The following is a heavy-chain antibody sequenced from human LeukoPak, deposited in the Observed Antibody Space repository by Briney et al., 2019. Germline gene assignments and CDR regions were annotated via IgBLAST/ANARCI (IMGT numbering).Heavy chain of an antibody. CDR3: ATSLRITMIVEGYYFDY. J-gene: IGHJ4*02. CDR2: FDPEDGET. V-gene: IGHV1-24*01. D-gene: IGHD3-22*01. Sequence: GASVKVSCKVSGYTLTELSMHWVRQAPGKGLEWMGGFDPEDGETIYAQKFQGRVTMTEDTSTDTAYMELSSLRSEDTAVYYCATSLRITMIVEGYYFDYWGQGTLVTVSS. CDR1: GYTLTELS.